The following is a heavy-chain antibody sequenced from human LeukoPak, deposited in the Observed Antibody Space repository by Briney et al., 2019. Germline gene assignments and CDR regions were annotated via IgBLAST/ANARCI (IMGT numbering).Heavy chain of an antibody. CDR2: INDDGSST. Sequence: PGGSLRLSCAASGFTFSSYWMHWVRQAPGKGLVWVSRINDDGSSTNYADSVKGRFTISRDNAKNTLYLQMNSLRAKDTAVYYCARGYGDSRVYYYYGMDVWGQGTTVTVSS. CDR1: GFTFSSYW. D-gene: IGHD4-17*01. J-gene: IGHJ6*02. CDR3: ARGYGDSRVYYYYGMDV. V-gene: IGHV3-74*01.